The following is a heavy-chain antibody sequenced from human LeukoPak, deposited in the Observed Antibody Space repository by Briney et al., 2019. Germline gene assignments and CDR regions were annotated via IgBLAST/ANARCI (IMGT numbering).Heavy chain of an antibody. V-gene: IGHV4-61*02. J-gene: IGHJ4*02. Sequence: SSETLSLTCTVSGGSIRSASYYWSWIRQPAGKGLEWIGRIYTSGSTNYNPSLKSRVTISVDTSKNRFSLKLSSVTAADTAVYYCARDRYSSSWIFDYWGQGTLVTVSS. CDR1: GGSIRSASYY. CDR2: IYTSGST. CDR3: ARDRYSSSWIFDY. D-gene: IGHD6-13*01.